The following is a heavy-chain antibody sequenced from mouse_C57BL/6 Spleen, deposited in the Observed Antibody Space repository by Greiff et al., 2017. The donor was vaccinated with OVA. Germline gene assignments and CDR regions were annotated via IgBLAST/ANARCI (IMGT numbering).Heavy chain of an antibody. CDR2: ISSGGSYT. CDR3: ARIPPYDYDGYYYAMDY. J-gene: IGHJ4*01. V-gene: IGHV5-6*01. CDR1: GFTFSSYG. Sequence: EVKLVESGGDLVKPGGSLKLSCAASGFTFSSYGMSWVRQTPDKRLEWVATISSGGSYTYYPDSVKGRFTISRDNAKNTLYLQMSSLKSEDTAMYYCARIPPYDYDGYYYAMDYWGQGTSVTVSS. D-gene: IGHD2-4*01.